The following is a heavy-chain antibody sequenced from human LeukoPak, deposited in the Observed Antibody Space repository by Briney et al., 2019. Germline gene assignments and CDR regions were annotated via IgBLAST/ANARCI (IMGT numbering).Heavy chain of an antibody. V-gene: IGHV3-30*18. J-gene: IGHJ4*02. CDR2: ISYDGSNK. D-gene: IGHD3-22*01. CDR1: GFTFSSYA. CDR3: AKDMDLYYDSSGYSLYFDY. Sequence: PGGSLRLSCAASGFTFSSYAMSWVRQAPGKGLEWVAVISYDGSNKYYADSVKGRFTISRDNSKNTLYLQMNSLRAEDTAVYYCAKDMDLYYDSSGYSLYFDYWGQGTLVTVSS.